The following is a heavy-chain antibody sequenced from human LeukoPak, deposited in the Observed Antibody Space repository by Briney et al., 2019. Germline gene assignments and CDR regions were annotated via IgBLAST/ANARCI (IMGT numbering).Heavy chain of an antibody. CDR3: ARKPSVYYYDSSGPFDY. CDR1: GYTFTGYY. V-gene: IGHV1-2*02. Sequence: EASVKVSCKASGYTFTGYYMHWVRQAPGQGLEWMGWINPNSGGTNYAQKLQGRVTMTTDTSTSTAYMELRSLRSDDTAVYYCARKPSVYYYDSSGPFDYWGQGTLVTVSS. J-gene: IGHJ4*02. D-gene: IGHD3-22*01. CDR2: INPNSGGT.